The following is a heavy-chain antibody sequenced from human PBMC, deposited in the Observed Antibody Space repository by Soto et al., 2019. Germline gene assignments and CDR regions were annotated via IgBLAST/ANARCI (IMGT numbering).Heavy chain of an antibody. J-gene: IGHJ4*02. Sequence: QVQLVQSGAEVKKPGSSVKVSCKASGGTFSSYAISWVRQAPGQGLEWMGGIIPIFGTANYAQKFQGRVTITADESTSTADMEPSSLRSEDTAVYYCARALGSYGDYREPFDYWGQGTLVTVSS. CDR1: GGTFSSYA. V-gene: IGHV1-69*01. CDR2: IIPIFGTA. D-gene: IGHD4-17*01. CDR3: ARALGSYGDYREPFDY.